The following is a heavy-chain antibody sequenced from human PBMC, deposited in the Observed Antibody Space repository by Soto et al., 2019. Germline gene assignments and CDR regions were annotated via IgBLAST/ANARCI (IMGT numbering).Heavy chain of an antibody. CDR3: ARSFWAIGPLYGDYPFDY. CDR2: INPNSGGT. CDR1: GYTFTGYY. Sequence: VASVKVSCKASGYTFTGYYMHWVRQAPGQGLEWMGWINPNSGGTNYAQKFQGRVTMTRDTSISTAYMELSRLRSDDTAVYYCARSFWAIGPLYGDYPFDYWGQGTLVTVSS. J-gene: IGHJ4*02. V-gene: IGHV1-2*02. D-gene: IGHD4-17*01.